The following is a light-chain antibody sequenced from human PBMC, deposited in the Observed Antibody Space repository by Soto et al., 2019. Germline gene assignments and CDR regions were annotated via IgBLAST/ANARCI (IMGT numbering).Light chain of an antibody. CDR3: QQSYSTPRT. CDR2: AAS. V-gene: IGKV1-39*01. J-gene: IGKJ1*01. CDR1: QSISSY. Sequence: IHVTDSPVSVSACVRKRVTITSRASQSISSYLNWYQQKPGKAPKLLIYAASSLQSGVPSRFSGSGSGTDFTLTISSLQPEDFATYYCQQSYSTPRTFGQGTKVDIK.